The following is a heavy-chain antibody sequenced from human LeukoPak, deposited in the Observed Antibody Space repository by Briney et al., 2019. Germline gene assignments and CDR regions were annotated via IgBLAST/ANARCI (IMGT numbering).Heavy chain of an antibody. CDR1: GFTFSSYW. D-gene: IGHD5-12*01. CDR3: ARGGYSGYNFDY. Sequence: GGSLRLSCAASGFTFSSYWMHWVRQAPGKGLVWVSRINSDGSSTSYADSVKGRFTISRDNAKNTMYLQMNSLRAEDTAVYYCARGGYSGYNFDYWGQGTLVTVSS. V-gene: IGHV3-74*01. CDR2: INSDGSST. J-gene: IGHJ4*02.